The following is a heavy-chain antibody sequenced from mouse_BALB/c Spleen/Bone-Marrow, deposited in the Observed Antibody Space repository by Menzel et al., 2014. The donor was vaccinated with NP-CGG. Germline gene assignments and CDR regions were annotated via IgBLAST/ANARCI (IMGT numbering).Heavy chain of an antibody. V-gene: IGHV1S56*01. D-gene: IGHD2-14*01. CDR2: IYPGNVNT. CDR3: ARGGYDGAWFAY. J-gene: IGHJ3*01. CDR1: GYTFTSYY. Sequence: VMLVESGPELVKPGASVRISCKASGYTFTSYYIHWVKQRPGQGLEWIGWIYPGNVNTNYNEKFEAKATLTADKSSSTAYMQLSSLTSEDSAVYFCARGGYDGAWFAYWGQGTLVTVSA.